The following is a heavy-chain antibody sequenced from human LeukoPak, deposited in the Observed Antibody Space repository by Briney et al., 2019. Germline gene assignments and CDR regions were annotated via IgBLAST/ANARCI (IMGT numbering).Heavy chain of an antibody. CDR3: ARAGYCTSSSCYSPNFYYMDV. CDR1: GFTFRSYR. CDR2: IKEDANEE. J-gene: IGHJ6*03. V-gene: IGHV3-7*01. Sequence: GGSLRLSCAASGFTFRSYRMSWVRQAPGKGLEWVANIKEDANEEYYVDSVRGRFIISRDKAKNSLFLQMYSLRADDTAVYYCARAGYCTSSSCYSPNFYYMDVWGKGTTVAVSS. D-gene: IGHD2-2*01.